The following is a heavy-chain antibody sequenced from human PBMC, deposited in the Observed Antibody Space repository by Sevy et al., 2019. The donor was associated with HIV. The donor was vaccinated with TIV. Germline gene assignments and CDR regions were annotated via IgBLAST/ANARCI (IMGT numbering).Heavy chain of an antibody. J-gene: IGHJ5*02. CDR3: ARAPPVRSGDDSLNGFDP. Sequence: SETLSLTCSVSAGSISAYYWSWIRQPPGKGLEWIAYIHDSGNSNYNPSLKSRVTISMDTSKNQFSLQVTSVTEADTALYYGARAPPVRSGDDSLNGFDPWGQGILVTVSS. CDR1: AGSISAYY. V-gene: IGHV4-59*01. D-gene: IGHD5-12*01. CDR2: IHDSGNS.